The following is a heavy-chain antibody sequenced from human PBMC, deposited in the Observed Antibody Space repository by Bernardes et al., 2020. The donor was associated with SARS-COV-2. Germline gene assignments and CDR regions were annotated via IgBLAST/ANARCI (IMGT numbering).Heavy chain of an antibody. CDR1: GFTFSSYS. Sequence: GGSLRLSCAASGFTFSSYSMNWVRQAPGKGLEWVSYISSSSSTIYYADSVKGRFTISRDNAKNSLYLQMNSLRDEDTAVYYCARTILHYYDSSGYYAPNPNGGGMDVWGQGTTATVSS. D-gene: IGHD3-22*01. CDR2: ISSSSSTI. J-gene: IGHJ6*02. V-gene: IGHV3-48*02. CDR3: ARTILHYYDSSGYYAPNPNGGGMDV.